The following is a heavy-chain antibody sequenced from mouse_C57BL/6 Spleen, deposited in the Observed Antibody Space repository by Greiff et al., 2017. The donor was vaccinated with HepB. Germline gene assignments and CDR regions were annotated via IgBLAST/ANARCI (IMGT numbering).Heavy chain of an antibody. Sequence: QVQLQQSGPELVKPGASVKISCKASGYAFSSSWMNWVKQRPGKGLEWIGRIYPGDGDTNYNGKFKGKATLTADKSSSTAYMQLSSLTSEDSAVYFCAREGFPVATYYYAMDYWGQGTSVTVSS. J-gene: IGHJ4*01. CDR2: IYPGDGDT. V-gene: IGHV1-82*01. CDR3: AREGFPVATYYYAMDY. CDR1: GYAFSSSW. D-gene: IGHD1-1*01.